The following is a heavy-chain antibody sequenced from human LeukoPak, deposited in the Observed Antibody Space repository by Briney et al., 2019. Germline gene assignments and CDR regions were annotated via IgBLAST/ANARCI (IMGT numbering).Heavy chain of an antibody. CDR3: AIGIVGATSYYYYMGV. J-gene: IGHJ6*03. Sequence: ASVKVSCKSSGYTFTGYYMHWVRQAPGQGLEWMGWINPNSGGTNYAQKFQGRVTMTTDTSTSTAYMELRSLRSDDTAVYYCAIGIVGATSYYYYMGVWGKGTTVTISS. CDR1: GYTFTGYY. D-gene: IGHD1-26*01. V-gene: IGHV1-2*02. CDR2: INPNSGGT.